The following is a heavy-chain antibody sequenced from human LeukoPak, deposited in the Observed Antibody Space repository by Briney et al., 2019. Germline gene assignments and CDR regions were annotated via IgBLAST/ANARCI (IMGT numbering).Heavy chain of an antibody. J-gene: IGHJ4*02. CDR1: GFTLSCYL. D-gene: IGHD6-13*01. CDR2: IKQDGSEK. V-gene: IGHV3-7*01. CDR3: AREVVAAAGSYYFDY. Sequence: PGGSPRLFCSASGFTLSCYLDSWGRQASGEGPGGVANIKQDGSEKYYVDSVKGRFTISRDNAKNSLYLQMNSLRAEDTAVYYCAREVVAAAGSYYFDYWGQGTLVTVSS.